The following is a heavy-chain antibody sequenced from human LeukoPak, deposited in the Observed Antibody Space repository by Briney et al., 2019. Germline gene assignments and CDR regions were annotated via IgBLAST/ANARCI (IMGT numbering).Heavy chain of an antibody. V-gene: IGHV4-34*01. D-gene: IGHD2-2*01. CDR2: INHSGST. CDR1: GVSFSGYY. J-gene: IGHJ6*03. CDR3: ARGNIVVVPGYMDG. Sequence: SETLSLTCAVYGVSFSGYYWSWLRQPPGKGLEWLGEINHSGSTNYNPSPKSRVTISVDTSKNQFSLKLSSVTAADTAVYYCARGNIVVVPGYMDGRGKGTTVTVSS.